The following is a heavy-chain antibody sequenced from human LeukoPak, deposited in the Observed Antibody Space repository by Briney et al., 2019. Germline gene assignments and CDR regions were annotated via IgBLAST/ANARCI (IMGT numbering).Heavy chain of an antibody. J-gene: IGHJ4*02. CDR2: IYSGGNT. V-gene: IGHV4-4*09. Sequence: PSETLSLTCTVSGGSISSYFWSWIRQPPGRRLEWIGYIYSGGNTNYSPSLRSRVTFSVGTSKNQFSLKLRSVTAADTAVYYCARAVGLSAAAGLFDYWGQGTLVTVSS. CDR3: ARAVGLSAAAGLFDY. CDR1: GGSISSYF. D-gene: IGHD6-13*01.